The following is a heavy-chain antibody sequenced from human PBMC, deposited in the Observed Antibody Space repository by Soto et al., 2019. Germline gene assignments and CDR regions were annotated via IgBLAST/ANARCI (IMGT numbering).Heavy chain of an antibody. CDR2: INAGNGNT. D-gene: IGHD3-3*01. CDR3: ARESPHYDFWSGYYTYRGFDP. J-gene: IGHJ5*02. Sequence: VGSVKVSSKAYGYPFTSYAMHLVRQAPGQSLEWMGWINAGNGNTKYSQKFQGRVTITRDTSTSTAYMELRSLRSDDTAVYYCARESPHYDFWSGYYTYRGFDPWGQGTMVTVSS. V-gene: IGHV1-3*01. CDR1: GYPFTSYA.